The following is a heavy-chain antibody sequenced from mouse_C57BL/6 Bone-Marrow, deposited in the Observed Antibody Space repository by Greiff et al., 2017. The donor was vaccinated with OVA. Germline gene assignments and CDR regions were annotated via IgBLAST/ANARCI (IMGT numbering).Heavy chain of an antibody. CDR1: GYSITSGYY. J-gene: IGHJ3*01. Sequence: ESGPGLVKPSQSLSLTCSVTGYSITSGYYWNWIRQFPGNKLEWMGYISYDGSNNYNPSLKNRISITRDTSKNQFFLKLNSVTTEDTATDYCARAYDYPWLAYWGQGTLVTVSA. V-gene: IGHV3-6*01. CDR3: ARAYDYPWLAY. CDR2: ISYDGSN. D-gene: IGHD2-4*01.